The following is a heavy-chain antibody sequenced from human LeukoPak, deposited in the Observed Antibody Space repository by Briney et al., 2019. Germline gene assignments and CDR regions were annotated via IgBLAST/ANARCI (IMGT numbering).Heavy chain of an antibody. CDR2: IKQDGSEK. CDR3: AKVAAAGKSPGASSKVGNQH. J-gene: IGHJ1*01. CDR1: GFTFSNYA. V-gene: IGHV3-7*03. D-gene: IGHD6-13*01. Sequence: GGSLRLSCAASGFTFSNYAMSWVRQAPGKGLEWVANIKQDGSEKYYVGSVKGRFTISRDNSKNTLYLQMNSLRAEDTAVYYCAKVAAAGKSPGASSKVGNQHWGQGTLVTVSS.